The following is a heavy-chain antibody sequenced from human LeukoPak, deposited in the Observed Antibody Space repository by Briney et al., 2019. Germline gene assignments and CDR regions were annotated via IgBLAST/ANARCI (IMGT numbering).Heavy chain of an antibody. D-gene: IGHD2-8*01. J-gene: IGHJ5*02. CDR3: AREWSAPYNWFDP. V-gene: IGHV4-59*01. CDR2: IYYSGST. Sequence: SETLSLTCTVSGGSISSYYWSWLRQPPGKGLEWIGYIYYSGSTNYNPSLKSRVTISVDTSKNQFSLKLSSVTAADTAVYYCAREWSAPYNWFDPWGQGTLVTVSS. CDR1: GGSISSYY.